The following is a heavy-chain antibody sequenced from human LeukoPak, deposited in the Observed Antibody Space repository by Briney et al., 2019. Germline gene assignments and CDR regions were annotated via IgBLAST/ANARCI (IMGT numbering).Heavy chain of an antibody. J-gene: IGHJ4*02. CDR3: ARVVGDIVVVPAPQYYFDY. CDR2: IYYSGST. CDR1: GGSISSYY. V-gene: IGHV4-59*01. Sequence: SETLSLTCTVSGGSISSYYWSWIWQPPGKGLEWIGYIYYSGSTNYNPSLKSRVTISVDTSKNQFSLKLSSVTAADTAVYYCARVVGDIVVVPAPQYYFDYWGQGTLVTVSS. D-gene: IGHD2-2*01.